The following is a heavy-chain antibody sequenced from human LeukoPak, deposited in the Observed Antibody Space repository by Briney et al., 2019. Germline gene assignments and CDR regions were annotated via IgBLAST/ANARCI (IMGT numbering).Heavy chain of an antibody. Sequence: SGGALRLSCAASGFTFSRYWMSWVRQAPGKGLEWVANIRQDGSEKHYLDSVKGRITISTDNAKNSLYLQMNSLRVEHTAVYFCARWGSELPDDAFDIWGQGTMVTVSS. J-gene: IGHJ3*02. CDR1: GFTFSRYW. CDR2: IRQDGSEK. CDR3: ARWGSELPDDAFDI. D-gene: IGHD6-25*01. V-gene: IGHV3-7*01.